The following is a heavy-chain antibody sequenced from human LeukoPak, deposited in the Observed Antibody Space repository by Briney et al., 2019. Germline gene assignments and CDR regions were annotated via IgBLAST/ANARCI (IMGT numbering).Heavy chain of an antibody. Sequence: SVKVSCKASGGTFSSYAISWVRQAPGQGLEWMGGIIPIFGTANYAQKFQGRVTITADESTSTAYMELSSLRSDDTAVYYCARVSPITGEDYWGQGTLVTVSS. CDR3: ARVSPITGEDY. CDR1: GGTFSSYA. CDR2: IIPIFGTA. J-gene: IGHJ4*02. V-gene: IGHV1-69*13. D-gene: IGHD7-27*01.